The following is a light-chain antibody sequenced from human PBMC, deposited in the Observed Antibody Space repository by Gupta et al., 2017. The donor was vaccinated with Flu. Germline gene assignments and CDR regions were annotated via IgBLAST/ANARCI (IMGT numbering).Light chain of an antibody. V-gene: IGLV2-23*02. Sequence: QSDLTQPASVSGSPGQSITVSCTGTSSNVGSYNLVSWYQQHPGKAPKLLIYEVTKRPSGVSNRFSGSKSGNTATLTISGLQAEDESDYHCSSYAGSSTFFVFGGGTKLTVL. J-gene: IGLJ2*01. CDR1: SSNVGSYNL. CDR2: EVT. CDR3: SSYAGSSTFFV.